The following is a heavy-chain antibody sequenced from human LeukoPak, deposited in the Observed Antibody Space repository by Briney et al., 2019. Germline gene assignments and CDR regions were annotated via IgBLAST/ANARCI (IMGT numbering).Heavy chain of an antibody. V-gene: IGHV4-59*01. CDR2: IYYSGST. Sequence: PETLSLTCTVSGGSISSYYWSWIRQPPGKGLEWIGYIYYSGSTNYNPSLKSRVTISVDTSKNQFSLKLSSVTAADTAVYYCARWVTEYYFDYWGQGTLVTVSS. D-gene: IGHD2-21*02. J-gene: IGHJ4*02. CDR1: GGSISSYY. CDR3: ARWVTEYYFDY.